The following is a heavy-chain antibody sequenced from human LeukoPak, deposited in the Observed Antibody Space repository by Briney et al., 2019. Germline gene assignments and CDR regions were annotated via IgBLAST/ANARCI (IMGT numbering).Heavy chain of an antibody. V-gene: IGHV3-48*03. D-gene: IGHD6-19*01. Sequence: GGSLRLSCAASGFTISSYEMNWVRQAPGKGLEWVSYISSSGSTIYYADSVKGRFTISRDNAKNSLYLQMNSLRAEDTAVYYCARDSYSSGWSPYYYYYMDVWGKGTTVTVSS. CDR3: ARDSYSSGWSPYYYYYMDV. CDR2: ISSSGSTI. J-gene: IGHJ6*03. CDR1: GFTISSYE.